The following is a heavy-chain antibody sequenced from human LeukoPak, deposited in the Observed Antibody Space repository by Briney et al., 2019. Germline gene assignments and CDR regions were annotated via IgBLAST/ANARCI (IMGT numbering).Heavy chain of an antibody. Sequence: ASVKVSCKASGGIFRRYAISWVRQALGQGLEWMGGIILNLGTVNDAQKFQGRVTISTDESTSTAYMELSSLRSEDTAVYYCASRAISGPRTHPSYYYYYMDVWGKGTTVTVSS. CDR2: IILNLGTV. CDR3: ASRAISGPRTHPSYYYYYMDV. D-gene: IGHD1-1*01. V-gene: IGHV1-69*05. CDR1: GGIFRRYA. J-gene: IGHJ6*03.